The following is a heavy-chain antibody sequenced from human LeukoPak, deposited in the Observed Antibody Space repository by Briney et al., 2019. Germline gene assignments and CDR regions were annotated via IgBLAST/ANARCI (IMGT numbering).Heavy chain of an antibody. CDR1: GYTFTTYG. D-gene: IGHD3-10*01. Sequence: ASVKVSCKASGYTFTTYGISWVRQAPGQGLEWMGWISSYNGNTNYAQKLQGRVTMTTDTSTSTAYMELRSVRSDDTGVYYCARGVTMVRGVFFDYWGQGTLVTVSS. CDR2: ISSYNGNT. V-gene: IGHV1-18*04. CDR3: ARGVTMVRGVFFDY. J-gene: IGHJ4*02.